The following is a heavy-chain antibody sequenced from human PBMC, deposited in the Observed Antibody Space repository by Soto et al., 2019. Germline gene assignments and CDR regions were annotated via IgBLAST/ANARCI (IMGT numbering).Heavy chain of an antibody. J-gene: IGHJ6*02. CDR3: TTDGSAAPGKDYYYYGMDV. Sequence: EVQLVESGGGLVKPGGSLRLSCAASGFTFSNAWMNWVRQAPGKGLEWVGRIKSKTDGGTTDYAAPVKGRFTISRDDSKNTLYLQMNSLKSEDTAVYYCTTDGSAAPGKDYYYYGMDVWGQGTTVTVSS. V-gene: IGHV3-15*07. CDR1: GFTFSNAW. CDR2: IKSKTDGGTT. D-gene: IGHD2-2*01.